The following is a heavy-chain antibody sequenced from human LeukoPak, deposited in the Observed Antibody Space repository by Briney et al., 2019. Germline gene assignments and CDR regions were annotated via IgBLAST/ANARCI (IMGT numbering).Heavy chain of an antibody. CDR2: ISSSSSYI. Sequence: GGALRLSCGASGMRFRSFYMGWGRQPPGEGLEWVSSISSSSSYIYYADSVKGRFTISRDNAKNSLYLQMNSLRAEDTAVYFCARDYGDLDYWGQGTLVTVSS. V-gene: IGHV3-21*01. CDR3: ARDYGDLDY. D-gene: IGHD2-21*02. CDR1: GMRFRSFY. J-gene: IGHJ4*02.